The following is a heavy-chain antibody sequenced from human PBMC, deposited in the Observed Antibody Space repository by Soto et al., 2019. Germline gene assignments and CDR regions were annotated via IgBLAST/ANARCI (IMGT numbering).Heavy chain of an antibody. Sequence: PSETLSLTCTVSGGSITSSGYYWAWIRQSPGKGLEWIGSIYYSGRTYYNPSLKSRVALSVDTPMNQFSLKLSSVTAADTAVYYCARTPLRDGSTSFPRTFDDWGQGPLGTVSS. J-gene: IGHJ4*02. D-gene: IGHD1-26*01. CDR3: ARTPLRDGSTSFPRTFDD. V-gene: IGHV4-39*01. CDR2: IYYSGRT. CDR1: GGSITSSGYY.